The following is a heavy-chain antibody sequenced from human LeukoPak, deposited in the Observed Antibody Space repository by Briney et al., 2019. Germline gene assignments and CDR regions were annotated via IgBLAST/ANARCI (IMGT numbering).Heavy chain of an antibody. CDR2: TYYRSKWYN. D-gene: IGHD3-3*01. CDR1: GDSVSSNSGA. CDR3: ARDQDTIFGVGLDY. J-gene: IGHJ4*02. Sequence: SQTLSLTCGISGDSVSSNSGAWNWIRQSPSRGLEWLGRTYYRSKWYNHYAVSVKSRITINPDTSKNQFSLQMNYVTPEDTAVYYCARDQDTIFGVGLDYWGQGTLVTVSS. V-gene: IGHV6-1*01.